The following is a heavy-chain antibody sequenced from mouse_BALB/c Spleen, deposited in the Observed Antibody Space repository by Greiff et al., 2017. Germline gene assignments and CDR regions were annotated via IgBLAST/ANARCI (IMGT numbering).Heavy chain of an antibody. J-gene: IGHJ2*01. CDR3: ARRDGSSFLYFDY. CDR2: IDPANGNT. V-gene: IGHV14-3*02. CDR1: GFNIKDTY. D-gene: IGHD1-1*01. Sequence: EVQLQQSGAELVKPGASVKLSCTASGFNIKDTYMHWVKQRPEQGLEWIGRIDPANGNTKYDPKFQGKATITADTSSNTAYLQLSSLTSEDTAVYYCARRDGSSFLYFDYWGQGTTLTVSS.